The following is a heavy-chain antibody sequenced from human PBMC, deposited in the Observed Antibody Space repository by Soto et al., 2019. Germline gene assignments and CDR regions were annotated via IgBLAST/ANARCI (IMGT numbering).Heavy chain of an antibody. CDR1: GGSISSAGYP. D-gene: IGHD3-10*01. Sequence: QLQLQESGSGLVKPSQTLSLTCAVSGGSISSAGYPWSWIRQPPGTGLGWIGSIYHSGSTYYNPSLTSRVTSSIDRSTNRFSLRLHSVTAADTAVYYCARVDRGGHWFVPWCQGTLVTVAS. CDR3: ARVDRGGHWFVP. V-gene: IGHV4-30-2*01. J-gene: IGHJ5*02. CDR2: IYHSGST.